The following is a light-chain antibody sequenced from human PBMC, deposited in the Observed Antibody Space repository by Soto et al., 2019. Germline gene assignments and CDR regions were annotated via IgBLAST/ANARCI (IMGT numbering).Light chain of an antibody. V-gene: IGLV2-14*01. J-gene: IGLJ2*01. CDR1: SSDVGGYNY. CDR2: DVS. CDR3: RSYTSSSAVV. Sequence: QSALTQPASVSGSPGQSITISCTGTSSDVGGYNYVSWYQQHPGKAPKLMIYDVSNRPSGVSNRFSGSKSGNTASLTISGLQTEDEADYYCRSYTSSSAVVFGGVAKLTVL.